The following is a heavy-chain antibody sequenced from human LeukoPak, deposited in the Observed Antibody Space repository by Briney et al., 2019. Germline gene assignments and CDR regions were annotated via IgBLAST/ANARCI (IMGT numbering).Heavy chain of an antibody. J-gene: IGHJ4*02. Sequence: YDGSEEYYADSVKGRFTISRDNSKNTPYLQMDSLRSEDTAVYYCAGKAAAYYFVYWGQGTLVTVSS. D-gene: IGHD2-2*01. V-gene: IGHV3-30*02. CDR2: YDGSEE. CDR3: AGKAAAYYFVY.